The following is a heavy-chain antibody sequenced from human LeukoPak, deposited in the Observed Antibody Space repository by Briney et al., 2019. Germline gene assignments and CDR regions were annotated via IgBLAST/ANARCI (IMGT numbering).Heavy chain of an antibody. D-gene: IGHD2-21*02. CDR1: GYTFTSYG. V-gene: IGHV1-18*01. CDR2: ISAYNGST. J-gene: IGHJ4*02. Sequence: ASVKVSCKASGYTFTSYGISWVRQAPGQGLEWTGWISAYNGSTNYAQKLQGRVTMTTDTSTSTAYMELRSLRSDDTAVYYCARGDTQTAISPEFDYWGQGTLVTVSS. CDR3: ARGDTQTAISPEFDY.